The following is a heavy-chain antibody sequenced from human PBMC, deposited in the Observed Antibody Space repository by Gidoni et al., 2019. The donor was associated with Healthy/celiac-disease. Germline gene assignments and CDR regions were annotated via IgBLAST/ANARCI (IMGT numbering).Heavy chain of an antibody. CDR3: ARECLDYYYDSSGYLS. J-gene: IGHJ5*02. D-gene: IGHD3-22*01. CDR1: GYTFTGYY. CDR2: INPNSGGT. V-gene: IGHV1-2*02. Sequence: QVQLVQSGAEVKKPGASVKVSCTASGYTFTGYYMHWVRQAPGQGLEWMGWINPNSGGTNYAQKFQGRVTMTRDTSISTAYMELSRLRSDDTAVYYCARECLDYYYDSSGYLSWGQGTLVTVSS.